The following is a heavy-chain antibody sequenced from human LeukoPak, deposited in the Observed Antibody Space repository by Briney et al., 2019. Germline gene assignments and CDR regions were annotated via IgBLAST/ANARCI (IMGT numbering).Heavy chain of an antibody. Sequence: PGGSLRLSCVASGFSFSSYSMNWVRQAPGKGLVWVSRINSDGSSTSYADSVKGRFTISRDNAKNTLYLQMNSLRAEDTAVYYCARGPYSYDSSGAFDIWGQGTMVTVSS. J-gene: IGHJ3*02. D-gene: IGHD3-22*01. V-gene: IGHV3-74*01. CDR1: GFSFSSYS. CDR3: ARGPYSYDSSGAFDI. CDR2: INSDGSST.